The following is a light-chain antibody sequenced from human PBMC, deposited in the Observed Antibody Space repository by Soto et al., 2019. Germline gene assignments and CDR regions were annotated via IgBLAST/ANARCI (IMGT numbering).Light chain of an antibody. J-gene: IGKJ5*01. CDR2: GAS. CDR1: QSVSSSY. V-gene: IGKV3-20*01. CDR3: QQYGSSPQT. Sequence: EIVLTQSPGTLSLSPGERATLSCRASQSVSSSYLAWYQQKPGQAPRLLIYGASCRATGIPDRFSGSGSGTDFTLTISRLGPEDLAVYYCQQYGSSPQTFGQGTRLEIK.